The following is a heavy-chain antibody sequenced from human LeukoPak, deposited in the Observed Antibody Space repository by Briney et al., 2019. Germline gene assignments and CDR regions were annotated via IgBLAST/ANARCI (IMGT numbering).Heavy chain of an antibody. D-gene: IGHD3-22*01. CDR3: TRGQSSGYSSGDY. CDR1: GFTFSRYW. CDR2: IESDGTTT. J-gene: IGHJ4*02. V-gene: IGHV3-74*01. Sequence: GGSLRLSCAASGFTFSRYWMHWVRQAPGKGLVWVSRIESDGTTTTYADSVKGRFTISRDNAKNTLYLQMNSLRAEDTAVYYCTRGQSSGYSSGDYWGRGTLVTVSS.